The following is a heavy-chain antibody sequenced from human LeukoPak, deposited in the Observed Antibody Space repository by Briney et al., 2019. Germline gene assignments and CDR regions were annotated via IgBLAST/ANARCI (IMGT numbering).Heavy chain of an antibody. CDR3: AKARGFCSGGSCYNPFDP. D-gene: IGHD2-15*01. CDR1: GFTFSSYW. V-gene: IGHV3-33*06. J-gene: IGHJ5*02. Sequence: PGGSLRLSCAASGFTFSSYWMHWVRQAPGKGLEWVAVIWYDGTNKYYADSVKGRFTISRDYSKNTLYVQMSSLRAEGTAVYYCAKARGFCSGGSCYNPFDPWGQGTLVTVSS. CDR2: IWYDGTNK.